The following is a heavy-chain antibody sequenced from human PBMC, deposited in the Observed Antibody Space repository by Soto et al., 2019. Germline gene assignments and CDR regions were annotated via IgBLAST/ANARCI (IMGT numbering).Heavy chain of an antibody. J-gene: IGHJ4*02. CDR3: ARTPSYGQLVPFDY. D-gene: IGHD6-13*01. Sequence: VSGPTLVNPTQTLILTCTFSGFSLSTSGIFVSWIRQPPGKALEWLALIDWDDDKYYSTSLKTRLTISKDTSKNQVVLTMTNMDPVDTATYYCARTPSYGQLVPFDYWGQGTLVTVSS. CDR1: GFSLSTSGIF. CDR2: IDWDDDK. V-gene: IGHV2-70*01.